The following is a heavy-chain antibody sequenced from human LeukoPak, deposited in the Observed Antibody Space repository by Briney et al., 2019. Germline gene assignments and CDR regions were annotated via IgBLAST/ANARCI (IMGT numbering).Heavy chain of an antibody. J-gene: IGHJ4*02. CDR3: AKDLDYGELLDY. D-gene: IGHD4-17*01. CDR1: GFTFSSYG. V-gene: IGHV3-30*02. Sequence: GGSLRLSCAASGFTFSSYGMHWVRQAPGKGLEWVAFIRYDGSNKYYADSAKGRFTISRDNSKNTLYLQMNSLRAEDTAVYYCAKDLDYGELLDYWGQGTLVTVSS. CDR2: IRYDGSNK.